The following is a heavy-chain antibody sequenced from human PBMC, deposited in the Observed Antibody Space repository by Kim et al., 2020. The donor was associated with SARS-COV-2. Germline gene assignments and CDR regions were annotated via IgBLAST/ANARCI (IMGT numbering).Heavy chain of an antibody. Sequence: SADSVTGRFTISRDNSKNTLCLQMNSLRAEDTAVYYCAKARLAARDYDYWGQGTLVTVSS. J-gene: IGHJ4*02. CDR3: AKARLAARDYDY. V-gene: IGHV3-23*01. D-gene: IGHD3-16*01.